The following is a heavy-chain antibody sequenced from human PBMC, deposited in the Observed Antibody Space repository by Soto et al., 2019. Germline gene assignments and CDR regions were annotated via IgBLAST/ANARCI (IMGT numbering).Heavy chain of an antibody. CDR2: ISGSGGST. V-gene: IGHV3-23*01. D-gene: IGHD2-15*01. Sequence: GGSLRLSCAASGFTFSSYAMSWVRQAPGKGLEWVSTISGSGGSTYYADSVKGRFTISRDNSKNTLYLQMSGLRAEDTAIYYCAKVPRYCSGGSCYGGYFDYWGQGTLVTVSS. CDR1: GFTFSSYA. J-gene: IGHJ4*02. CDR3: AKVPRYCSGGSCYGGYFDY.